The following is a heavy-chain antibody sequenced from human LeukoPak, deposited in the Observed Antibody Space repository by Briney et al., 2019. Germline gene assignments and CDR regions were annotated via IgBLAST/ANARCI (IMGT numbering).Heavy chain of an antibody. Sequence: GASVKVSCKASGCTFTDYYMHWVRQAPGQGLEWMGWINPNSGDTKYAQKFQGRVTMSRDTSISTAYMELSRLRSDDTAVYYCAKVRQLGGAFYGMDVWGQGTTVTVSS. V-gene: IGHV1-2*02. CDR2: INPNSGDT. CDR3: AKVRQLGGAFYGMDV. J-gene: IGHJ6*02. CDR1: GCTFTDYY. D-gene: IGHD5-24*01.